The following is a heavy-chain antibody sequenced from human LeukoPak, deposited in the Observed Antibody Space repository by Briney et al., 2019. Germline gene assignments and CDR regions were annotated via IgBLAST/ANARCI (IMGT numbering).Heavy chain of an antibody. CDR3: ARDDNYGSGQPDD. J-gene: IGHJ4*02. D-gene: IGHD3-10*01. CDR2: INPNSGGT. Sequence: ASVKVSCKASGYTFTGYYMHWVRQAPGQGLEWMGWINPNSGGTNYAQKFQGRVTMTTDTSTSTVYMELRSLRSDDTAVYYCARDDNYGSGQPDDWGQGTLVTVSS. V-gene: IGHV1-2*02. CDR1: GYTFTGYY.